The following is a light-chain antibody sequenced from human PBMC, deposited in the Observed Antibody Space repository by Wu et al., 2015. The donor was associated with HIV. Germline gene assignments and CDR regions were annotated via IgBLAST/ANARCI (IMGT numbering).Light chain of an antibody. CDR2: DAS. Sequence: IVLTQSPATLSLSPGERATLSCRTGENIANNLAWYQQKSGQAPRLLMYDASDRATGISARFSGSGSGTDFTLTISSLEPEDFAIYYCQHRFNWPLIFGQGTRLEIK. CDR1: ENIANN. CDR3: QHRFNWPLI. J-gene: IGKJ5*01. V-gene: IGKV3-11*01.